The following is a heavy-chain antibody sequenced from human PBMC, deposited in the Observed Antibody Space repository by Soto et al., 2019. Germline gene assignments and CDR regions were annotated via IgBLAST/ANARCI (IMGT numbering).Heavy chain of an antibody. CDR1: GFTFSSSA. CDR2: ISYDGSNK. CDR3: ARDHREPTGMDV. V-gene: IGHV3-30-3*01. Sequence: QVQLVESGGGVGQPGRSLRLSCSASGFTFSSSAMHWVRQAPGKGLEWVAVISYDGSNKYYADSVKGRFTISRDNSKNTMYLQMNSLRAEDTAVYYCARDHREPTGMDVWGQGNTVTVSS. J-gene: IGHJ6*02. D-gene: IGHD1-26*01.